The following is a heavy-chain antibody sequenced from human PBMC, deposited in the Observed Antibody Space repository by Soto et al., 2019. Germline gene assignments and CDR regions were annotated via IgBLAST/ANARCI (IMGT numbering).Heavy chain of an antibody. CDR1: GGSIRTGGYS. D-gene: IGHD4-17*01. CDR2: TSHRGNP. CDR3: AREDYGDYGGYFDY. Sequence: QLQLQESGSGLVKPSQTLSLTCTVSGGSIRTGGYSWSWIRPPPGKGLEWIGHTSHRGNPYYNPSPTSRVTISVDGSKNQFSLKVSSVTAADTAVYYCAREDYGDYGGYFDYWGQGSLVTVSS. J-gene: IGHJ4*02. V-gene: IGHV4-30-2*01.